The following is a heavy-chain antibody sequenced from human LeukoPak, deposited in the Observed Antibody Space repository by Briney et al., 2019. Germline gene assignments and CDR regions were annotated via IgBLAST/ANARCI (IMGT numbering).Heavy chain of an antibody. V-gene: IGHV5-51*01. CDR1: GYSFTSYW. CDR2: IDPGDSDT. Sequence: GESLKISCQASGYSFTSYWIGWVRQKPGKGLEWMGIIDPGDSDTKYSPSFQGQVTISVDKSISTAYLQWSSLKASDTAIYYCARRYGFWGQGILVTVSS. D-gene: IGHD3-16*01. CDR3: ARRYGF. J-gene: IGHJ4*02.